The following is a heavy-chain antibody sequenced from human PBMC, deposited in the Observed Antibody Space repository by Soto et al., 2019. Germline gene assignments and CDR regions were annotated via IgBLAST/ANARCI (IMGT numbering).Heavy chain of an antibody. Sequence: PGGSLRLSCAASGFTFSSYAMHWVRQAPGKGLEWVAVISYDGSNKYYADSVKGRFTISRDNSKNTLYLQMNSLRAEDTAVYYCARNLVVAATHFDYWGQGTLVTVSS. CDR3: ARNLVVAATHFDY. D-gene: IGHD2-15*01. CDR2: ISYDGSNK. V-gene: IGHV3-30-3*01. J-gene: IGHJ4*02. CDR1: GFTFSSYA.